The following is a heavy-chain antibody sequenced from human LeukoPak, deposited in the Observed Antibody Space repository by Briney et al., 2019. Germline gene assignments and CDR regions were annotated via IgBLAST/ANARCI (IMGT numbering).Heavy chain of an antibody. CDR2: INPSGGST. D-gene: IGHD3-22*01. V-gene: IGHV1-46*01. J-gene: IGHJ3*02. CDR3: ARGYAYYYDSSGYSVGASDI. Sequence: ASVKVSCKASGYTFTSYYMHWVRQAPGQGLEWMGIINPSGGSTSYAQKFQGRVTMTRDTSTSTVYMELSSLRSEDTAVYYCARGYAYYYDSSGYSVGASDIWGQGTMVTVSS. CDR1: GYTFTSYY.